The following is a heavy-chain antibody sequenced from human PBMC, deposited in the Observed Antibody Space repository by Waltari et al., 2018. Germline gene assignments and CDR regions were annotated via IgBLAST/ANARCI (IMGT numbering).Heavy chain of an antibody. V-gene: IGHV1-8*01. CDR1: GYTFTSYD. Sequence: QVQLVQSGAEVKKPGASVKVSCKASGYTFTSYDINWVRQATGQGLEWMGWMNPNSGNTGYAQKFQGRVTMTSNTSIGTAYRGLSSLRSEDTAVYYCARHGSGSYYYSFDYWGQGTLVTVSS. J-gene: IGHJ4*02. D-gene: IGHD3-10*01. CDR2: MNPNSGNT. CDR3: ARHGSGSYYYSFDY.